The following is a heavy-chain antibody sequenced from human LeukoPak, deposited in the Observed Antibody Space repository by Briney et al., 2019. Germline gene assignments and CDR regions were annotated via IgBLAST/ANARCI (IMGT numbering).Heavy chain of an antibody. CDR3: ARLVTTAEAGTVDC. V-gene: IGHV3-11*03. D-gene: IGHD6-13*01. J-gene: IGHJ4*02. CDR1: GFTFSDYY. Sequence: GGSLRLSCAVSGFTFSDYYMSWFRQAPGKGLQWVSYISSDSSFTTYAESVKGRFTISRDNAKNSLYLQMNSLRAEDTAVYYCARLVTTAEAGTVDCWGQGALVTVSS. CDR2: ISSDSSFT.